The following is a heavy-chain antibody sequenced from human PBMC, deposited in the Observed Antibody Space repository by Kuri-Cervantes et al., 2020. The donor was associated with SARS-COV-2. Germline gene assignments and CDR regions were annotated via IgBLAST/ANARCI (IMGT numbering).Heavy chain of an antibody. CDR2: ISTYNGNT. CDR3: AREIQLCKPIDY. V-gene: IGHV1-18*04. Sequence: ASVKVSCKAFGYTFTSYAISWVRQAPGQGLEWMGWISTYNGNTNYAQKLQGRVTMTTDASTSTAYMELRSLRADDTAVYYCAREIQLCKPIDYWGQGTRVTVSS. CDR1: GYTFTSYA. J-gene: IGHJ4*02. D-gene: IGHD5-18*01.